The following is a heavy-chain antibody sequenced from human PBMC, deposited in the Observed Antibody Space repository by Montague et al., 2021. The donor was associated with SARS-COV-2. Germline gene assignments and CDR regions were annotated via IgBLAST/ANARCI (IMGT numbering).Heavy chain of an antibody. Sequence: TLSLTCTVSGGSISSGSHYWSWIRQPAGKGPEWIGRIYTSGNTKYIPSLKSRVTISVDTSKNQFSLKLSSVTAADTAVYYCARRIDYYGIDVWGQGTTVTVSS. CDR3: ARRIDYYGIDV. V-gene: IGHV4-61*02. CDR2: IYTSGNT. CDR1: GGSISSGSHY. J-gene: IGHJ6*02. D-gene: IGHD3-16*02.